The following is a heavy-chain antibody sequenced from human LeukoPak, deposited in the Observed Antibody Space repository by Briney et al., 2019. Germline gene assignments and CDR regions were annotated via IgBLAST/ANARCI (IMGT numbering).Heavy chain of an antibody. Sequence: GSSVKVSCKASGGTFSSYAISWVRQAPGQGLEWMGWISAYNGNTNYAQKLQGRVTMTTDTSTSTAYMELRSLRSDDTAVYYCARGENYYDSSGYYRSGAFDIWGQGTMVTVSS. CDR1: GGTFSSYA. J-gene: IGHJ3*02. CDR3: ARGENYYDSSGYYRSGAFDI. D-gene: IGHD3-22*01. V-gene: IGHV1-18*01. CDR2: ISAYNGNT.